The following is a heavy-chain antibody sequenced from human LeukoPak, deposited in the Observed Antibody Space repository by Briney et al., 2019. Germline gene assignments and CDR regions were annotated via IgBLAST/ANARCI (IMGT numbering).Heavy chain of an antibody. D-gene: IGHD3-10*02. J-gene: IGHJ6*04. CDR3: AELGITMIGGV. CDR1: GFTFSTYE. V-gene: IGHV3-48*03. Sequence: GGSLRLSCAASGFTFSTYEMNWVRQAPGKGLEWVSYITSSGSTIYYADSVKGRFTISRDNAKNSLYLQMNSLRAEDTAVYYCAELGITMIGGVWGKGTTVTISS. CDR2: ITSSGSTI.